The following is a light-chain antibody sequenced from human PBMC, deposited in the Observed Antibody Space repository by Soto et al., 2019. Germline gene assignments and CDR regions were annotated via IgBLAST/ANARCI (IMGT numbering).Light chain of an antibody. J-gene: IGKJ2*01. Sequence: EVVWTQSPDTLSLSPGERATLSCRASHAVTGNYLAWDQQKPGQAARLLIYGASNRATGLPDRFSGSGSGKDLTLTISRLEPEDFAVYYCQQCGPSLKYTFGQGTKLEIK. CDR3: QQCGPSLKYT. CDR1: HAVTGNY. V-gene: IGKV3-20*01. CDR2: GAS.